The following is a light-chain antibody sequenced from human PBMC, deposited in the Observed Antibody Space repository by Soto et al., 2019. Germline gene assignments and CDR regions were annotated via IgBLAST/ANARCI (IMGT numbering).Light chain of an antibody. CDR3: QSYDSSLSGPV. CDR2: GNT. Sequence: QSVLTQPPSVSGAPGERVTISCTGGRSNIGEGNDVHWYQQFPGTAPKLLMYGNTNRPSGVSDRFSGSKSGTSVSLAITGLQAEDEADYYCQSYDSSLSGPVFGGGTQLTVL. V-gene: IGLV1-40*01. J-gene: IGLJ2*01. CDR1: RSNIGEGND.